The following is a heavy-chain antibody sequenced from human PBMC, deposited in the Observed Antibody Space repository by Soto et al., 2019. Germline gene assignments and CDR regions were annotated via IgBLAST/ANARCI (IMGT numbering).Heavy chain of an antibody. CDR3: ARGITGTVTYYYGLGV. J-gene: IGHJ6*02. V-gene: IGHV1-69*12. D-gene: IGHD1-20*01. CDR2: IIPIFGTA. CDR1: GGTFSSYA. Sequence: QVQLVQSGAEVKKPGSSMKVSCKASGGTFSSYAISWVRQAPGQGLEWMGGIIPIFGTADYAQKFHGRVTITADESTSTAYMELSSLRSEDTAVYYCARGITGTVTYYYGLGVWGQGTTVTVSS.